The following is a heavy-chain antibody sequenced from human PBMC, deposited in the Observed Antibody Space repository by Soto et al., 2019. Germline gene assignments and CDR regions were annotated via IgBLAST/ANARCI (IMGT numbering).Heavy chain of an antibody. Sequence: GGSLRLSCAASGFAFSSYWMSWVRQAPGKGLEWVARINQDGSEKYYVDSVKGRFTISRDNAKNSLYLQMNSLRAEDTAVYYCARDYPGGSYYDYWGQGTLVTVSS. CDR3: ARDYPGGSYYDY. CDR1: GFAFSSYW. V-gene: IGHV3-7*03. CDR2: INQDGSEK. J-gene: IGHJ4*02. D-gene: IGHD1-26*01.